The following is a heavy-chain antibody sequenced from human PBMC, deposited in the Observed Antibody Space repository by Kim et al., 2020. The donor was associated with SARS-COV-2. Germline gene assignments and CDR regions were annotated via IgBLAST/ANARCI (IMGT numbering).Heavy chain of an antibody. CDR2: INHSGST. J-gene: IGHJ5*02. D-gene: IGHD3-22*01. CDR3: ARGKGNRITMIVVVITKANWFDP. V-gene: IGHV4-34*01. Sequence: SETLSLTCAVYGGSFSGYYWSWIRQPPGKGLEWIGEINHSGSTNYNPYLKIRVTISVDTSKNQFSLQLTSVTAADTAVYYCARGKGNRITMIVVVITKANWFDPWGQGTLVTVSS. CDR1: GGSFSGYY.